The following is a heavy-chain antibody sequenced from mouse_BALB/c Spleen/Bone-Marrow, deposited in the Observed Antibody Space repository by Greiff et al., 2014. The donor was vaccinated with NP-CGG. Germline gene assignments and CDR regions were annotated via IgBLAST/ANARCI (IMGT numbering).Heavy chain of an antibody. Sequence: EVQREESGGGLVQPGGSRKLSCAASGFTFSSFGMHWVRQAPEKGLEWVAYISTGSSTIYYADTVKGRFTISRDNPKNTLFLQMTSLRSEDTAMYYCARSDGAMDYWGQGTSVTVSS. CDR1: GFTFSSFG. CDR3: ARSDGAMDY. V-gene: IGHV5-17*02. CDR2: ISTGSSTI. J-gene: IGHJ4*01. D-gene: IGHD2-3*01.